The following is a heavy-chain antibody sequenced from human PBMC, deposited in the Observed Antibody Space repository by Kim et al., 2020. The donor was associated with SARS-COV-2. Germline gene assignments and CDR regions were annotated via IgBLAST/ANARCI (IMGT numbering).Heavy chain of an antibody. CDR3: ARDRIDSSGWAYYFDY. CDR1: GFTFSSYG. V-gene: IGHV3-33*01. J-gene: IGHJ4*02. CDR2: IWYDGSNK. Sequence: GGSLRLSCAASGFTFSSYGMHWVRQAPGKGLEWVAVIWYDGSNKYYADSVKGRFTISRDNSKNTLYLQMNSLRAEDTAVYYCARDRIDSSGWAYYFDYWGQGPLVTVSS. D-gene: IGHD6-19*01.